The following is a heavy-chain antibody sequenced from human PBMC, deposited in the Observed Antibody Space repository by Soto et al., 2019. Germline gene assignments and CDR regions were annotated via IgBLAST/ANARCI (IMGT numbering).Heavy chain of an antibody. CDR2: ISAYNGNT. D-gene: IGHD2-2*01. CDR3: ATMTCSSTSCPYYMDV. J-gene: IGHJ6*03. CDR1: GYTFTSYG. Sequence: ASVKVSCKASGYTFTSYGTSSVRQAPGQGLEWMGWISAYNGNTNYAQKLQGRVTMTTDTSTSTAYMELRSLRSDDTAVYYCATMTCSSTSCPYYMDVWGKGTTVTVSS. V-gene: IGHV1-18*01.